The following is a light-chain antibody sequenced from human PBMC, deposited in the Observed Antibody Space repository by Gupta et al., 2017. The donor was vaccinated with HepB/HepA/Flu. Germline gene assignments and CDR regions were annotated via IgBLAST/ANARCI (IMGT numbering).Light chain of an antibody. Sequence: EIVLTQSPATLSLSPGERATLSCRATQSIGSYLVWFQQKPGQVPRLLIYDASNRATGIPARFSGSGSGTDFTLTISSLEPEDFAVYYCQQRDAWPLTFGPGTKVDIK. CDR1: QSIGSY. J-gene: IGKJ3*01. V-gene: IGKV3-11*01. CDR3: QQRDAWPLT. CDR2: DAS.